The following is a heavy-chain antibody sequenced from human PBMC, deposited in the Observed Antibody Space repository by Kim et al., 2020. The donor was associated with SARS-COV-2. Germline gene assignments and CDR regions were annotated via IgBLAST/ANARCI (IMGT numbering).Heavy chain of an antibody. Sequence: GESLKISCKGSGYSFTSYWIGWVRQMPGKGLEWMGIIYPGDSDTRYSPSFQGQVTISADKSISTAYLQWSSLKASDTAMYYCARQLSHMVRGVIITSNPFDYWGQGTLVTVSS. CDR3: ARQLSHMVRGVIITSNPFDY. D-gene: IGHD3-10*01. J-gene: IGHJ4*02. V-gene: IGHV5-51*01. CDR2: IYPGDSDT. CDR1: GYSFTSYW.